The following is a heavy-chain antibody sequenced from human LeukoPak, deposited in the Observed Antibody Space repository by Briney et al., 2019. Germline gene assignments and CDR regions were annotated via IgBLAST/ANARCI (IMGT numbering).Heavy chain of an antibody. CDR3: AKEPASGSCFDY. V-gene: IGHV3-23*01. CDR1: GYTFNSYA. D-gene: IGHD3-10*01. CDR2: ISGSGGST. J-gene: IGHJ4*02. Sequence: GGSLRLSCAASGYTFNSYAMSWVRQAPGKGLEWVSAISGSGGSTYYADSVKGRFTISRDNSKNTLYLQMNSLRAEDTALYYCAKEPASGSCFDYWGQGALVTVSS.